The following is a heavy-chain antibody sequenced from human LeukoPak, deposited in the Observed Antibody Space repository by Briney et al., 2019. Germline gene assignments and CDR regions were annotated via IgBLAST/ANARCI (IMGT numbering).Heavy chain of an antibody. D-gene: IGHD2-15*01. CDR1: EYSFATYW. J-gene: IGHJ4*02. CDR3: ASEYCSGGNCYFDY. V-gene: IGHV5-51*01. Sequence: GESLKISCKGSEYSFATYWIGWVRQVPGQGLEWMGIIFPGDCDTRYSPSFQGQVTISADKSISTAYLQWSSLKASDTAIDYCASEYCSGGNCYFDYWGQGTLVTVSS. CDR2: IFPGDCDT.